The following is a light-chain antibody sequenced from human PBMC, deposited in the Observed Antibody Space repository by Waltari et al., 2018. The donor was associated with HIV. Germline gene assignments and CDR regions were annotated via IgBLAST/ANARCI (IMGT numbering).Light chain of an antibody. CDR1: QSVTTY. V-gene: IGKV3-11*01. CDR2: EAS. J-gene: IGKJ2*01. CDR3: QQRSSWPYI. Sequence: VLTQSPATLSFSPGERATLSCRASQSVTTYLAWYQQKPGQAPRLLIYEASNRAAGIPARFSGSGSGTDFTLTISRLEPEDFAVYYCQQRSSWPYIFGQGTRLEIK.